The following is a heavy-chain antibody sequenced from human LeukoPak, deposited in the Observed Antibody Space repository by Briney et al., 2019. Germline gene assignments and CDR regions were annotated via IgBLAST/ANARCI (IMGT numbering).Heavy chain of an antibody. V-gene: IGHV4-59*12. CDR1: GGSISSYY. CDR3: ARGLVTTDGLFDY. Sequence: SETLSLTCTVSGGSISSYYWSWIRQPPGKGLEWIGYIYHSGSTYYNPSLKSRVTISVDRSKNQFSLKLSSVTAADTAVYYCARGLVTTDGLFDYWGQGTLVTVSS. CDR2: IYHSGST. D-gene: IGHD4-17*01. J-gene: IGHJ4*02.